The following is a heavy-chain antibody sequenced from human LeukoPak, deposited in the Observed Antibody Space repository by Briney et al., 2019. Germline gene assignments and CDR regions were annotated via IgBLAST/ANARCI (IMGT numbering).Heavy chain of an antibody. J-gene: IGHJ4*02. V-gene: IGHV4-34*01. CDR3: TRAKSTVSTYFDS. CDR2: INPGGST. Sequence: PSETLSLTCGVHGGSFSGYYWAWIRQPPGKGLEWIGEINPGGSTNYHPSFKRRVTISADTSKSQFSLELRSLTAADTAMFYCTRAKSTVSTYFDSWGQGSLVTVSS. D-gene: IGHD4-17*01. CDR1: GGSFSGYY.